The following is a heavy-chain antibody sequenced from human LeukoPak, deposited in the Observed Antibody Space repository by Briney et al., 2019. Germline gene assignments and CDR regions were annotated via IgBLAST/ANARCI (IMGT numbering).Heavy chain of an antibody. Sequence: GGSLRLSCAASGFTFSNYGMHWARQAPGKGLEWVAFIGFDGSDHSYADSVKGRFTISRDNSKNTLYLQMNSLRAEDTAVYYCARVYYDSSGYYLRSYYYMDVWGKGTTVTVSS. CDR1: GFTFSNYG. D-gene: IGHD3-22*01. V-gene: IGHV3-30*02. J-gene: IGHJ6*03. CDR2: IGFDGSDH. CDR3: ARVYYDSSGYYLRSYYYMDV.